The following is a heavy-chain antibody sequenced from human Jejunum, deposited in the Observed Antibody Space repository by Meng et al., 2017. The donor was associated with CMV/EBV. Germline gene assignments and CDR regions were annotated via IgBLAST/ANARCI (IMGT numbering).Heavy chain of an antibody. CDR1: GISFSSSG. CDR2: IRHDGSNE. CDR3: AKDKGVRTFDY. V-gene: IGHV3-30*02. D-gene: IGHD1-1*01. Sequence: QVQLVESGGGVVQPGESLRLCCAASGISFSSSGMHWVRQAPGKGLEWVAFIRHDGSNEYYVESVRGRFTISRDNSKNTVYLEMNSLRSEDTAVYYCAKDKGVRTFDYWGQGSLVTVSS. J-gene: IGHJ4*02.